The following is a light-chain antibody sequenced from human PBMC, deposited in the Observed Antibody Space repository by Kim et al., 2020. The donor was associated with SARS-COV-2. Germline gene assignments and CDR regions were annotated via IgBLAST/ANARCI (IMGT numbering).Light chain of an antibody. V-gene: IGLV3-21*04. J-gene: IGLJ3*02. CDR2: YDS. CDR1: NIGSKS. CDR3: QVWDSSSWV. Sequence: VAPGKTAMITCGGNNIGSKSVHWYQQKPGQAPVLVIYYDSDRPSGIPERFSGSNSGNTATLTISRVEAGDEADYYCQVWDSSSWVFGGGTQLTVL.